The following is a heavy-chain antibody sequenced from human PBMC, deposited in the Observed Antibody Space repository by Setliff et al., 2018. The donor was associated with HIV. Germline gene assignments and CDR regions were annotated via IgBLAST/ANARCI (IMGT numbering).Heavy chain of an antibody. J-gene: IGHJ4*02. CDR1: GFTFSSYV. CDR2: MSTGGGIK. Sequence: PGGSLRLSCAATGFTFSSYVLHWVRQAPGKGLEWVAVMSTGGGIKICADSVKGRFTISRDNSRNTLFLQMNNLRPEDTATYYCVRDPIEGYPDYFDYWGQGTLVTVS. D-gene: IGHD1-26*01. V-gene: IGHV3-30-3*01. CDR3: VRDPIEGYPDYFDY.